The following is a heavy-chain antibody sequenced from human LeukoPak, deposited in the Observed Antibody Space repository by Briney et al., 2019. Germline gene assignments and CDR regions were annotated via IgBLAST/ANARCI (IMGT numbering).Heavy chain of an antibody. Sequence: PSETLSLTCSVPGYSISNGYYWGWIRQPPGKGLEWMWSIYYSGSTYYNPSLKSRVTISVDTSKNQFSLKLSSVTAADTAVYYCARHVSGRTHYYYYYYMDVWGKGTTVTISS. V-gene: IGHV4-38-2*01. CDR2: IYYSGST. CDR1: GYSISNGYY. CDR3: ARHVSGRTHYYYYYYMDV. J-gene: IGHJ6*03. D-gene: IGHD5-12*01.